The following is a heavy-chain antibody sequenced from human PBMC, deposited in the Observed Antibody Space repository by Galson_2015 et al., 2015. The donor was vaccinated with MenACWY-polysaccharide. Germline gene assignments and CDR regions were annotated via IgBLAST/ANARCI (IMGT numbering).Heavy chain of an antibody. Sequence: SLRLSCAASGFSFNTYWMHWVRHAPGKGLVWVSRINADGSATGYADSVSGRFTISRDNAKNTLSLDMNSLRAEDTAVYYCTKAGAKYCSGSSCYFNWFDPWGQGTLVTVSS. V-gene: IGHV3-74*01. D-gene: IGHD2-15*01. CDR2: INADGSAT. CDR1: GFSFNTYW. J-gene: IGHJ5*02. CDR3: TKAGAKYCSGSSCYFNWFDP.